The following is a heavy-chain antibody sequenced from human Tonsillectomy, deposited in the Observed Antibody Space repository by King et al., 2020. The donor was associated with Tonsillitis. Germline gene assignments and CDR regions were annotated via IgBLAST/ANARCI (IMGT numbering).Heavy chain of an antibody. J-gene: IGHJ4*02. Sequence: VQLQQWVAGLLKPSETLSLTCAVYGGSFSGYYWSWIRQPPGKGLEWIGEINHSGSTNYNPSLKSRVTISVDTSKNQFSLKLSSVTAADTAVYYCARGVDSSGYYNSYWGQGTLVTVSS. CDR2: INHSGST. V-gene: IGHV4-34*01. CDR3: ARGVDSSGYYNSY. D-gene: IGHD3-22*01. CDR1: GGSFSGYY.